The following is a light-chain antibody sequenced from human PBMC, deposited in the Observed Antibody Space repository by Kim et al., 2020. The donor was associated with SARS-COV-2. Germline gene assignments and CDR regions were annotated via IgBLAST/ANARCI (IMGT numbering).Light chain of an antibody. V-gene: IGKV3-20*01. Sequence: EIVLTQSPGTLSLSPGERATLSCRASQSVTKNYLAWYQQKPGQAPRLLIYDASSRATGIPDRFSGSWSGTDFTLTISRLEPEDFAVYYCQQCSYSPRTFGQGTKVDIK. CDR3: QQCSYSPRT. CDR1: QSVTKNY. J-gene: IGKJ1*01. CDR2: DAS.